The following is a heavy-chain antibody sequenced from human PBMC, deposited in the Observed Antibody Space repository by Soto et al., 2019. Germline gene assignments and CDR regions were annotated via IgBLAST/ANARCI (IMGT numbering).Heavy chain of an antibody. CDR1: GFTVSSNY. CDR2: IHSGGDT. J-gene: IGHJ6*02. CDR3: ARDGPYYYASRMAV. D-gene: IGHD3-10*01. Sequence: EVQLVESGGGLVQPGGSLRLSCAASGFTVSSNYMTWVRQAPGKGLEWVSVIHSGGDTYYTDSVEGRFTISRHDSGNTVYLQMNSLRAEDTAVYYWARDGPYYYASRMAVWGQGTTVTVSS. V-gene: IGHV3-53*04.